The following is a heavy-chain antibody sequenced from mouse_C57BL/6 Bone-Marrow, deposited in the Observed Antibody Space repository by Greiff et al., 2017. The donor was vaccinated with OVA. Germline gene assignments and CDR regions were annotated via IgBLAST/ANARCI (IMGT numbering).Heavy chain of an antibody. CDR2: IDPENGDT. J-gene: IGHJ4*01. V-gene: IGHV14-4*01. CDR3: TTDGNYAMDY. Sequence: VQLQQSGAELVRPGASVKLSCTASGFNIKDDYMHWVKQRPEQGLEWIGWIDPENGDTEYASKVQGKATITADTSSNTAYRQLSSLTSEDTAVYYCTTDGNYAMDYWGQGTSVTVSA. D-gene: IGHD2-1*01. CDR1: GFNIKDDY.